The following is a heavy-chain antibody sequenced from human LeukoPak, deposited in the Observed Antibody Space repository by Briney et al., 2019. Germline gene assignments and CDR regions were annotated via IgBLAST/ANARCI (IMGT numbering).Heavy chain of an antibody. Sequence: GGSLRLSCAASGFTFSSYGMHWVRQAPGKGLGWVAVIWYVGGNKYYADSVKGRFTISRDNSKNTLCLQMNSLRAEDTAVYYCARDLYSGSYYGPLGYYYYGMDVWGQGTTVTVSS. J-gene: IGHJ6*02. CDR1: GFTFSSYG. D-gene: IGHD1-26*01. CDR2: IWYVGGNK. V-gene: IGHV3-33*01. CDR3: ARDLYSGSYYGPLGYYYYGMDV.